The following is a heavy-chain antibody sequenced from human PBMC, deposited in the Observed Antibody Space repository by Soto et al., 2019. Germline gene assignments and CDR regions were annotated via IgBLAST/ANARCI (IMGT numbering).Heavy chain of an antibody. J-gene: IGHJ4*02. V-gene: IGHV5-51*01. CDR3: ARPHYSSSFSFY. CDR1: GYSFTTHW. D-gene: IGHD6-6*01. CDR2: IYPGDSHV. Sequence: XESLQLSCQHSGYSFTTHWIGWVLQMPGKGLEWMGLIYPGDSHVRYGPSFQGQVTISIDRFTTTAYLQWSSLKASDTAIYYCARPHYSSSFSFYCGQGTLVTVSS.